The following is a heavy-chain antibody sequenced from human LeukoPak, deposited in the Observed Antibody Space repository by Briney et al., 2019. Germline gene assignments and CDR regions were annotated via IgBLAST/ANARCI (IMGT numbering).Heavy chain of an antibody. Sequence: ASVTVSCKASGYIFTSYYMHWVRQAPGQGLEWMGIINPSGGSTSYAQKFQGRVTMTRDTSTSTIYMELSSLRSEDTAVYYCARVSRQYNYGSNYFDYWGQGTLVTVSS. J-gene: IGHJ4*02. V-gene: IGHV1-46*01. CDR3: ARVSRQYNYGSNYFDY. CDR1: GYIFTSYY. CDR2: INPSGGST. D-gene: IGHD5-18*01.